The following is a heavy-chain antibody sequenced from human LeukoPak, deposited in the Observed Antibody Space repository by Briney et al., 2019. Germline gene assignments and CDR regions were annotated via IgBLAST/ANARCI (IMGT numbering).Heavy chain of an antibody. J-gene: IGHJ5*02. D-gene: IGHD2-21*01. CDR3: ARVAGIAANDDWFDP. Sequence: SETLSLTCSVSGDSLSSSFWAWIRQPAGRRLEWIGRVFDNATTQYNPSLESRVTMWIDTSRNQFSLNSRSVTAADTAVYYCARVAGIAANDDWFDPWGQGILVTVSS. CDR1: GDSLSSSF. CDR2: VFDNATT. V-gene: IGHV4-4*07.